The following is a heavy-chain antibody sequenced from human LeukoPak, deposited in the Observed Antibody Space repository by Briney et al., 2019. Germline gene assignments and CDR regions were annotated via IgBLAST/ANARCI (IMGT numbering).Heavy chain of an antibody. J-gene: IGHJ4*02. Sequence: AASVKVSCTASGFTFTSFGFGWVRQAPGQGLEWMGWISAYNGDTKYAQRFQGRVTMTTDRSASIAYMELSSLRSEDTAVYYCATDRVSSYNYFDYWGQGTLVTVSS. CDR1: GFTFTSFG. V-gene: IGHV1-18*01. CDR3: ATDRVSSYNYFDY. CDR2: ISAYNGDT. D-gene: IGHD2-2*02.